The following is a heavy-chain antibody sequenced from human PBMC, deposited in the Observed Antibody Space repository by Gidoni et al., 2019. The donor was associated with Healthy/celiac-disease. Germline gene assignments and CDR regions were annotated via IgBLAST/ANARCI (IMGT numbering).Heavy chain of an antibody. J-gene: IGHJ3*02. CDR1: GYSISSGYY. V-gene: IGHV4-38-2*01. Sequence: QVQLQESGPGLVKPSETLSLTCAVSGYSISSGYYWGWIRQAPGEGVEWIGSIYHSGGTYYNPSLKSRVTISVDTSKNQFSLKLSSVTAAGTAVYYCARGYGGNPDAFDIWGQGTMVTVSS. CDR2: IYHSGGT. D-gene: IGHD4-17*01. CDR3: ARGYGGNPDAFDI.